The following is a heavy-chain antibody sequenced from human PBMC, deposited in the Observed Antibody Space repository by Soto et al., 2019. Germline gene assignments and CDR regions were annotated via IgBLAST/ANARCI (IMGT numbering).Heavy chain of an antibody. CDR2: INSDGSST. CDR1: GFTFSSYW. CDR3: AGVPASYDYIWGSYLPAFDI. V-gene: IGHV3-74*01. Sequence: GGSLRLSCAASGFTFSSYWMHWVRQAPGKGLVWVSRINSDGSSTSYGDSVKGRFTISRDNAENTLFLQMTSLRAEDTAVYYCAGVPASYDYIWGSYLPAFDIWGQGTMVTVSS. J-gene: IGHJ3*02. D-gene: IGHD3-16*02.